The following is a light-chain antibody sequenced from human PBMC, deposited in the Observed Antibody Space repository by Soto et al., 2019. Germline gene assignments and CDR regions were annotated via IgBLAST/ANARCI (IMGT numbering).Light chain of an antibody. J-gene: IGKJ3*01. CDR1: QSISTSY. Sequence: EIVLTQSPGTLSLSPGERATHSCRASQSISTSYFAWYQHKPGQAPRLLIYGSSSRATGIPDRFSGGGSGTDFTLTIIRLDPEDYAVHYCHQHGVSPFTFGPGTKVDI. CDR2: GSS. V-gene: IGKV3-20*01. CDR3: HQHGVSPFT.